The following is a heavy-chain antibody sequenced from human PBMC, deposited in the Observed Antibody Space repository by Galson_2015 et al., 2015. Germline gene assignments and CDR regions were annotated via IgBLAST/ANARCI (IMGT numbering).Heavy chain of an antibody. D-gene: IGHD3-22*01. Sequence: SLRLSCAASGFTFSSYGMHWVRQAPGKGLGWVAVIWYDGSNKYYADSVKGRFTISRDNSKNTLYLQMNSLRAEDTAVYYCARTELDYDSSGLDYWGQGTLVTVSS. CDR1: GFTFSSYG. V-gene: IGHV3-33*01. J-gene: IGHJ4*02. CDR2: IWYDGSNK. CDR3: ARTELDYDSSGLDY.